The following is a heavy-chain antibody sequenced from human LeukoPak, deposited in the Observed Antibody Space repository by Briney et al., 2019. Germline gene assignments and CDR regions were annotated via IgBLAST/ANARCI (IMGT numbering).Heavy chain of an antibody. CDR1: GGSISSGGYY. CDR3: ASQGGLRNDF. Sequence: NPSETLSLTCTVSGGSISSGGYYWSWVRQPPGKGLEWIGEICLDGRIHYTPSLKSRISISIDRSKDQFSLNLISVAAADTAIYFCASQGGLRNDFWGQGTLVTVSS. V-gene: IGHV4-39*07. D-gene: IGHD2-15*01. CDR2: ICLDGRI. J-gene: IGHJ4*02.